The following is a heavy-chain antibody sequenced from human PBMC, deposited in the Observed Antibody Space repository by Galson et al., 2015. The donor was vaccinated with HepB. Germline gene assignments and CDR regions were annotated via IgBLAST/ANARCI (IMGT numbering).Heavy chain of an antibody. CDR1: GFTFSIYA. Sequence: SLRLSCAASGFTFSIYAMSWVRQAPGKGLEWVSAINGSGGGTYYADSVKGRFTISRDNSKNTLYLQMNSLRAEDTALYYCARDVAGGDPHYWYFDLWGRGTLVTVSS. CDR3: ARDVAGGDPHYWYFDL. V-gene: IGHV3-23*01. D-gene: IGHD2-21*02. J-gene: IGHJ2*01. CDR2: INGSGGGT.